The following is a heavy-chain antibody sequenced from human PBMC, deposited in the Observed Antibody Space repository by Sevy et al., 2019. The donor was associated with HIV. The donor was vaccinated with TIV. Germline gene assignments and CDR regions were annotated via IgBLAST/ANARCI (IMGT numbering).Heavy chain of an antibody. CDR1: GVSISGGAYY. CDR3: ARRGDNNWFDS. D-gene: IGHD2-15*01. V-gene: IGHV4-39*01. Sequence: SETLSLTCTVSGVSISGGAYYWGWIRQPPGKGLERIGSISYTGSTYYNPSLKSLVTISVDTSKNQFSLTLTGVTAADTAVYYGARRGDNNWFDSWGQGTLVTVSS. CDR2: ISYTGST. J-gene: IGHJ5*01.